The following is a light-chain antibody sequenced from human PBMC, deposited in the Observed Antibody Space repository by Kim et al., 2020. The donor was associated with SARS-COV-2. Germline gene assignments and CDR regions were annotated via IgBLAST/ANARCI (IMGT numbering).Light chain of an antibody. Sequence: DGQMTQSPSTLSASIGDRVTITCRASQNITSWLAWYQQKPGQAPKLLIYKTSILESGVPSRFSGAGSGTEFSLTITSLQPDDFATYYCQQYKTEPWTFGQGTKLEI. V-gene: IGKV1-5*03. J-gene: IGKJ2*02. CDR2: KTS. CDR1: QNITSW. CDR3: QQYKTEPWT.